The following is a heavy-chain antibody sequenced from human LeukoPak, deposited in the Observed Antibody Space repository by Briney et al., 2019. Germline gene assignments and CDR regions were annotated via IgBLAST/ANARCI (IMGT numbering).Heavy chain of an antibody. CDR3: ARQGGERSYCSSTSCQNWFDP. Sequence: GESLKISCKGSGYSFTSYWIGWVRQMPGKGLEWMGIIYPGDSDTRYSPSFQGQVTISADKSISTAYLQWSSLKASDTAMYYCARQGGERSYCSSTSCQNWFDPWGQGTLVTVSS. CDR2: IYPGDSDT. J-gene: IGHJ5*02. CDR1: GYSFTSYW. V-gene: IGHV5-51*01. D-gene: IGHD2-2*01.